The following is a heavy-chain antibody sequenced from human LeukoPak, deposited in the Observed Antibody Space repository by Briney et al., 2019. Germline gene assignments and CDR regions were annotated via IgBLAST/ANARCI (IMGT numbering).Heavy chain of an antibody. V-gene: IGHV1-2*02. Sequence: GSVKVSCKASGYTFTGYYIHWVRQAPGQGLEWMGWINPNSGGRKYAQKFQGRVTMTRDTSVSTVYMELSRLTSDDTAVYYCASTLTVVGTLDYWGQGTLVPVSS. CDR2: INPNSGGR. CDR3: ASTLTVVGTLDY. D-gene: IGHD6-19*01. CDR1: GYTFTGYY. J-gene: IGHJ4*02.